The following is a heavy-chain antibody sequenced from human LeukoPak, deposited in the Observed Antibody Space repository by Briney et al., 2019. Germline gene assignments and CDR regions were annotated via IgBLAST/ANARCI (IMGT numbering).Heavy chain of an antibody. J-gene: IGHJ5*02. CDR3: ARGGGLLYASRFDP. Sequence: SETLSLTCAVSGGSLSDYYWTWIRHSPGQGLEWIGEINHRGSTNYNLSLKSRVTISVDTSKNQFSLKLTSVTAADTAVYYCARGGGLLYASRFDPWGQGTLVTVSS. CDR2: INHRGST. V-gene: IGHV4-34*01. CDR1: GGSLSDYY. D-gene: IGHD2-8*01.